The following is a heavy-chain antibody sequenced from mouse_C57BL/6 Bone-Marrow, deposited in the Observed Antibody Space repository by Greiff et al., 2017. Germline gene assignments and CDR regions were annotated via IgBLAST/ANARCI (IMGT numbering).Heavy chain of an antibody. Sequence: QVQLKHSGAELVRPGTSVKVSCKASGYAFTNYLIEWVKQRPGQGLEWIGVINPGSGGTNYNEKFKGKATLTADKSSSTAYMQLSSLTSEDSAVYFCARDYYGSSYYAMDYWGQGTSVTVSS. CDR1: GYAFTNYL. CDR2: INPGSGGT. D-gene: IGHD1-1*01. CDR3: ARDYYGSSYYAMDY. J-gene: IGHJ4*01. V-gene: IGHV1-54*01.